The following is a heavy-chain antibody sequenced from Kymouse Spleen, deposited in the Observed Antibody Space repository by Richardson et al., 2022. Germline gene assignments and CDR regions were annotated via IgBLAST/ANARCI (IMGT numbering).Heavy chain of an antibody. CDR1: GFTFSSYS. V-gene: IGHV3-48*02. D-gene: IGHD3-3*01. CDR2: ISSSSSTI. J-gene: IGHJ4*02. CDR3: ASGPSTYYDFWSGPN. Sequence: EVQLVESGGGLVQPGGSLRLSCAASGFTFSSYSMNWVRQAPGKGLEWVSYISSSSSTIYYADSVKGRFTISRDNAKNSLYLQMNSLRDEDTAVYYCASGPSTYYDFWSGPNWGQGTLVTVSS.